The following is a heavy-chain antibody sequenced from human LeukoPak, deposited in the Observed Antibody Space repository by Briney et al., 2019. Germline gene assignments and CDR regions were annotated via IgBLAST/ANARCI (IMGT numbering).Heavy chain of an antibody. Sequence: SETLSLTCAVYGGSFSGYYWSWIRQPPGKGLEWIGEINHSGSTNYNPSLKSRVTISVDTSKNQFSLKLSSVTAADTAVYYCARRGVYYDSSGYHYYFDYWGQGTLVTVSS. CDR1: GGSFSGYY. D-gene: IGHD3-22*01. J-gene: IGHJ4*02. CDR2: INHSGST. CDR3: ARRGVYYDSSGYHYYFDY. V-gene: IGHV4-34*01.